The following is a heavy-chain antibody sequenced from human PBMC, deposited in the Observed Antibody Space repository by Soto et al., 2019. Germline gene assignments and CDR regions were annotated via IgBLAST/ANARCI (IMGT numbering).Heavy chain of an antibody. Sequence: ASVKVSCKASGYSFTSYAMHLVRQAPGQRLEWMGWINAGNGNTKYSQKFQGRVTITRDTSASTAYMELSSLRSEDTAVYYCARAHPDSSGYYYPYYFDYWGQGTLVTVSS. J-gene: IGHJ4*02. D-gene: IGHD3-22*01. CDR2: INAGNGNT. CDR3: ARAHPDSSGYYYPYYFDY. CDR1: GYSFTSYA. V-gene: IGHV1-3*01.